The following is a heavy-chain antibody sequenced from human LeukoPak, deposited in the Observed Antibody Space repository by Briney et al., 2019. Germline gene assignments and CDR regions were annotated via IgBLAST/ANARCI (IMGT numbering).Heavy chain of an antibody. D-gene: IGHD3-22*01. V-gene: IGHV3-30-3*01. CDR3: AKVPWYYDSSGYYWDLDY. J-gene: IGHJ4*02. Sequence: GALLLSCAASGFTFSSYAMHWVRQAPGKGLEWVAVISYDGSNKYYADSVKGRFTISRDNSKNTLYLQMNSLRAEDTAVYYCAKVPWYYDSSGYYWDLDYWGQGTLVTVSS. CDR1: GFTFSSYA. CDR2: ISYDGSNK.